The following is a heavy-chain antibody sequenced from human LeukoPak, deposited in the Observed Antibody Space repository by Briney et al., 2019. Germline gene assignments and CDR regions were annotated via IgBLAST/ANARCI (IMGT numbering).Heavy chain of an antibody. D-gene: IGHD3-9*01. CDR3: AKESLTGDFDY. CDR2: ISGSGGTT. CDR1: GFTFSSYA. J-gene: IGHJ4*02. Sequence: GSLRLSCVASGFTFSSYAMNWVRQAPGKGLEWVSTISGSGGTTYYADSVKGRFTISRDNSKNTLYLQMNSLRAEDTAVYYCAKESLTGDFDYWGQGTLVTVSS. V-gene: IGHV3-23*01.